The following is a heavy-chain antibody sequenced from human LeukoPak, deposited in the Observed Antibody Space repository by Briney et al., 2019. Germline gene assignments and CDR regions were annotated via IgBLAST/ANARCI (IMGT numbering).Heavy chain of an antibody. D-gene: IGHD1-1*01. CDR2: ISSSGSTI. CDR3: ATSYGDATGPGRDY. J-gene: IGHJ4*02. Sequence: QSGGSLRLSCAASGFTFSSYERNWVRQAPGKGLEWVSYISSSGSTIYYADSVRGRFTIARDNAKNSLYLQMNSLRAEDTAVYYCATSYGDATGPGRDYWGQGTLVTVSS. V-gene: IGHV3-48*03. CDR1: GFTFSSYE.